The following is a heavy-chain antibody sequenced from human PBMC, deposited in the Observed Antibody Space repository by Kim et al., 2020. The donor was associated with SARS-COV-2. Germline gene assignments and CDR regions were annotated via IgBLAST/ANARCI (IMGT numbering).Heavy chain of an antibody. CDR1: GGTFSSYA. CDR2: IIPIFGTA. V-gene: IGHV1-69*13. Sequence: SVKVSCKASGGTFSSYAISWVRQAPGQGLEWMGGIIPIFGTANYAQKFQGRVTITADESTSTAYMELSSLRSEDTAVYYCARDRDRITIFGVGPSGGAFDIWGQGTMVTVSS. CDR3: ARDRDRITIFGVGPSGGAFDI. D-gene: IGHD3-3*01. J-gene: IGHJ3*02.